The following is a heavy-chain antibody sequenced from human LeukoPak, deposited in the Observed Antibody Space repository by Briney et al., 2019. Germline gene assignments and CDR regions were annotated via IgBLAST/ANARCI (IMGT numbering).Heavy chain of an antibody. V-gene: IGHV3-30*02. D-gene: IGHD2-15*01. J-gene: IGHJ6*03. CDR2: IRYDGTDK. CDR3: GKGLAYAYPYSGNMDV. CDR1: GFTFSNHG. Sequence: TRGSLRLSCAPSGFTFSNHGMHWVRQAPGKGLEWVAFIRYDGTDKYYADSVKGRFTISRDNSENTVSLQLNSLRVEDTAVYYCGKGLAYAYPYSGNMDVWGKGTAVTISS.